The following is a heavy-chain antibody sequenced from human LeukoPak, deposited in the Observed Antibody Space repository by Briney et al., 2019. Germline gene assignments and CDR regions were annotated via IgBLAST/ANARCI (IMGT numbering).Heavy chain of an antibody. D-gene: IGHD3-10*01. Sequence: SDTLSLTCAVCGGSFSGYYWSWIRQPPGRGLEWIGDISHSGSTNYNPSFKSRVTISVDTSKNQFSLKLSSVTAADTAVYYCARGPRYYGSGSYYKGASFDYWGQGTLVTVSS. J-gene: IGHJ4*02. V-gene: IGHV4-34*01. CDR1: GGSFSGYY. CDR2: ISHSGST. CDR3: ARGPRYYGSGSYYKGASFDY.